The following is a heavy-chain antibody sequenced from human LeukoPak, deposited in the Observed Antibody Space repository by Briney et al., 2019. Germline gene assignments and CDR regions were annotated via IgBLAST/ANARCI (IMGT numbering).Heavy chain of an antibody. J-gene: IGHJ6*03. D-gene: IGHD5-24*01. Sequence: ASVKVSCKASGYTFTRYYMQGVGQAPGQGREWMGWINPNSGGTNYAQKFQGRGNMTRETSIRTAYMEVSRLRSDDTAVYYCAIDVAVEMATIRGYYYYYYMDVWGKGTPVTVSS. CDR2: INPNSGGT. CDR1: GYTFTRYY. CDR3: AIDVAVEMATIRGYYYYYYMDV. V-gene: IGHV1-2*02.